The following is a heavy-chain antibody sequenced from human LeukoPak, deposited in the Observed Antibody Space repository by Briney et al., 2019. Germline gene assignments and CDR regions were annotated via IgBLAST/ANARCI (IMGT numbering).Heavy chain of an antibody. CDR1: GGSMNGYY. Sequence: PSEALSLTCTVSGGSMNGYYWSWIRQSPGKGLEWIGYIYYSGSTSYNPSPQSRVTISVDTSKNQFSLKLTSVTAADTAVYYCANRAAGTSNPFDYWGQGTLVTVSS. D-gene: IGHD6-13*01. J-gene: IGHJ4*02. CDR2: IYYSGST. V-gene: IGHV4-59*08. CDR3: ANRAAGTSNPFDY.